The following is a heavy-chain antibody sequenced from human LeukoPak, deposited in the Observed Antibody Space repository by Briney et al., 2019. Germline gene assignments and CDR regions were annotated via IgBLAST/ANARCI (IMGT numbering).Heavy chain of an antibody. D-gene: IGHD2-2*01. V-gene: IGHV3-21*01. CDR1: GFTFSSYS. CDR2: ISSSSSYI. J-gene: IGHJ4*02. Sequence: GGSLRLSCAASGFTFSSYSMNWVGQAPGKGVEGVSSISSSSSYIYYADSVKGRFTISRDNAKNSLYMQMNSLRAEDTAVYYCARSLMAGSSTSCYDYWGQGTLVTVSS. CDR3: ARSLMAGSSTSCYDY.